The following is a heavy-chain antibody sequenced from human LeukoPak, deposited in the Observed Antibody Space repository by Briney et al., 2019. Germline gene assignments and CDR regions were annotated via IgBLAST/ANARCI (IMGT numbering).Heavy chain of an antibody. CDR3: ARGAGGWSRNYFDY. Sequence: GGSLRLSCAASGFTFSIYAMNWVRQAPGGGLEWVSSIGGSSTSLYYADSLKGRFTISRDNAKNSLSLQMNSLRAEDTAVYYCARGAGGWSRNYFDYWGQGTLVTVSS. CDR2: IGGSSTSL. J-gene: IGHJ4*02. V-gene: IGHV3-21*01. CDR1: GFTFSIYA. D-gene: IGHD6-19*01.